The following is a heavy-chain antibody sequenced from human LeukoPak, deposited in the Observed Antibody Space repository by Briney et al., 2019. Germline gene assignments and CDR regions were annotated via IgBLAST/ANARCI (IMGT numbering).Heavy chain of an antibody. CDR1: GFTFSNNG. J-gene: IGHJ4*02. CDR3: ARYSGSYYYPPAWDL. V-gene: IGHV3-23*01. CDR2: TSTSGGSA. Sequence: GGSLRLSCAASGFTFSNNGMSWVRQAPGKGLEWVSATSTSGGSAYYADSVKGRFTISRDNSKNTLYLQMDSLRADDTAVYYCARYSGSYYYPPAWDLWGQGTLVTVSS. D-gene: IGHD1-26*01.